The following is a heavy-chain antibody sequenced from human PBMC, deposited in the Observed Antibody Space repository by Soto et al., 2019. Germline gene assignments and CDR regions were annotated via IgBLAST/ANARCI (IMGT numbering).Heavy chain of an antibody. V-gene: IGHV1-69*13. CDR1: GGTFSSYA. Sequence: GASVKVSCKASGGTFSSYAISWVRQAPGQGLEWMGGIIPIFGTANYAQKFQGRVTITADESTSTAYMELSSLRSEDTAVYYCASFGAHCISTSCYRPLRGGWPNYYYYGMDVWGQGTTVTVSS. CDR2: IIPIFGTA. CDR3: ASFGAHCISTSCYRPLRGGWPNYYYYGMDV. J-gene: IGHJ6*02. D-gene: IGHD2-2*02.